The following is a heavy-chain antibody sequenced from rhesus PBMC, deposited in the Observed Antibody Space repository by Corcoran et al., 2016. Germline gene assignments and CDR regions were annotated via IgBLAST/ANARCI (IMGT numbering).Heavy chain of an antibody. J-gene: IGHJ4*01. D-gene: IGHD6-37*01. CDR3: ARVSGGWSASY. CDR1: GGSISDSYR. V-gene: IGHV4S10*01. CDR2: IYGSSTST. Sequence: QVQLQESGPGVVKPSETLSLTCAVTGGSISDSYRWSWIRRPPGKGREWIGYIYGSSTSTNYHPSLKSRVTISKDSSKNQFSLKLSSVTAADTAVYYCARVSGGWSASYWGQGVLVTVSS.